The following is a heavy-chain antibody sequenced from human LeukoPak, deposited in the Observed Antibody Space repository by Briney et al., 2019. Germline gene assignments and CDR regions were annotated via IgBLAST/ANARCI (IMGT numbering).Heavy chain of an antibody. CDR2: IYYSGST. J-gene: IGHJ4*02. D-gene: IGHD1-1*01. CDR3: ARAQLWPGYYCDY. Sequence: SETLSLTCIVSGDSISTYYWSWIRQPPGKGLEWIGYIYYSGSTNYNPSLESRVAISVDTSKNQFSLNLSPVTAADTAIYYCARAQLWPGYYCDYWGQGTLVTVSS. CDR1: GDSISTYY. V-gene: IGHV4-59*01.